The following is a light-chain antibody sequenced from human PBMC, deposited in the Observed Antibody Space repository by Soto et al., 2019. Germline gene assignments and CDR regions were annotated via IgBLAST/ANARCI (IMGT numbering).Light chain of an antibody. CDR3: NSMTTSSSSRFV. V-gene: IGLV2-14*01. CDR1: SSDIGRYEY. Sequence: QSALTQPASVSGSPGQSVTISCTGTSSDIGRYEYVSWYQQYPGKAPKLIIYDVNNRPSGVSNRFSGSKSGNAASLTISGLQAEDEADYYCNSMTTSSSSRFVFGTRTKLTVL. CDR2: DVN. J-gene: IGLJ1*01.